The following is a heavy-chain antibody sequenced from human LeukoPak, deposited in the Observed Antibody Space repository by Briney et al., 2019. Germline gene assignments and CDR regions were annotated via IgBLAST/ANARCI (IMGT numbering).Heavy chain of an antibody. CDR2: ISSSSSYK. CDR1: GFTFSSYS. J-gene: IGHJ2*01. D-gene: IGHD6-19*01. V-gene: IGHV3-21*01. CDR3: ARGGFIAVAGKGWYFDL. Sequence: GGSLRLSCAGSGFTFSSYSMNWVRQAPGKGLEWVSSISSSSSYKYYEDSAKGRFTISRDNAKNSLYLQMNSLRAEDTAVYYCARGGFIAVAGKGWYFDLWSRGTPVTVSS.